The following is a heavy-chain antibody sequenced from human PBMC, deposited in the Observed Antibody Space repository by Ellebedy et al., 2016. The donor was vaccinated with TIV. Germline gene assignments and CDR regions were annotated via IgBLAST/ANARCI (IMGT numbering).Heavy chain of an antibody. CDR1: GFTFSSYG. CDR3: ARDWGGTTVTAN. V-gene: IGHV3-30*03. D-gene: IGHD4-17*01. Sequence: GESLKISXAASGFTFSSYGMHCVRQAPGKGLEWVAVISYDGSNKYYADSVKGRFTISRDNSKNTLYLQMNSLRAEDTAVYYCARDWGGTTVTANWGQGTLVTVSS. J-gene: IGHJ4*02. CDR2: ISYDGSNK.